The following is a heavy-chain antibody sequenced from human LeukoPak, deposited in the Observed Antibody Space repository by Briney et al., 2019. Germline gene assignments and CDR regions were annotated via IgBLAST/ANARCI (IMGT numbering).Heavy chain of an antibody. V-gene: IGHV4-31*03. CDR2: IYYSGST. CDR1: GGSISSGGYY. CDR3: ARAPCRGSCYFDY. Sequence: SETLSLTCTVSGGSISSGGYYWSWIRQHPAKGLEWIGYIYYSGSTYYNPSLKSRVTISVDTSKNQFSLKLSSVTAADTAVYYCARAPCRGSCYFDYWGQGTLVTVSS. D-gene: IGHD6-13*01. J-gene: IGHJ4*02.